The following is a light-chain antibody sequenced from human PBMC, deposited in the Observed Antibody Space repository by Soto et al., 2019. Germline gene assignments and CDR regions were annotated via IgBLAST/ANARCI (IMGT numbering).Light chain of an antibody. CDR1: QGIKTW. CDR2: DAS. CDR3: QQADSFPVT. Sequence: DIQMTQSPSSVSASLGDRVTITCRASQGIKTWLAWYQQKPGKVPKMLIYDASSLQSGVPPRFSGSGSGTDFTLTIDSLQPEDFATYYWQQADSFPVTFGPGTRVEIK. V-gene: IGKV1D-12*01. J-gene: IGKJ5*01.